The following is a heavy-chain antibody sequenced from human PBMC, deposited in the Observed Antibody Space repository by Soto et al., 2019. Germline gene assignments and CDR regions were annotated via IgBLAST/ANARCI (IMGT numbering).Heavy chain of an antibody. J-gene: IGHJ4*01. CDR2: FHFSGST. D-gene: IGHD5-18*01. Sequence: QVQLQESGPGLVKPSETLSLTCTVSGGSINGYYWTWLRQSPTNGLEWIGYFHFSGSTKYIPSLESRLTISADTSKNQISLTLSSVTAADTAVYYCARASGYSYGYDDFFDNWGQGTLANVSS. CDR1: GGSINGYY. CDR3: ARASGYSYGYDDFFDN. V-gene: IGHV4-59*01.